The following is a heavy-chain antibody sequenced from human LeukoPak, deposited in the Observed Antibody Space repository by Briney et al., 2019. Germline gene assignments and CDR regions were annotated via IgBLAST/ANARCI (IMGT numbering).Heavy chain of an antibody. CDR1: GYSISRGSY. Sequence: SETLSLTCAVSGYSISRGSYWGWIRQPPGKGLEWIGYIYYSGSTNYNPSLKSRVTISVDTSKNQFSLKLSSVTAADTAVYYCARAHHDSSGYYYVRWFDPWGQGTLVTVSS. D-gene: IGHD3-22*01. V-gene: IGHV4-61*01. CDR2: IYYSGST. J-gene: IGHJ5*02. CDR3: ARAHHDSSGYYYVRWFDP.